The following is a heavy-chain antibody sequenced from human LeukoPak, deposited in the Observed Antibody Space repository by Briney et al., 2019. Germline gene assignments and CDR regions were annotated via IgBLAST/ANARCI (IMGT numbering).Heavy chain of an antibody. V-gene: IGHV3-7*04. J-gene: IGHJ4*02. CDR2: IKEDGSAK. CDR3: VRGFRSDY. CDR1: GFTFSSSY. Sequence: PGGSLRLSCAASGFTFSSSYMTWVRQAPGKGLEWVANIKEDGSAKYYVASVKGRFTISRDNTKNSLYLQMNSLRADDTAIYYCVRGFRSDYWGQGTLVSVSS. D-gene: IGHD2/OR15-2a*01.